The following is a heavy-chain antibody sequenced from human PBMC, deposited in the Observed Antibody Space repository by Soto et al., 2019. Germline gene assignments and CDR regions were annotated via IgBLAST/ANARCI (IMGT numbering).Heavy chain of an antibody. CDR3: ARGLGYYDSSGYYPYYFDY. V-gene: IGHV1-46*03. Sequence: ASVKVSCKASGYTFINYYIHWVRQAPGQGLEWMAIIKPMGGSANYAQKFQGRVTITTDESTSTAYMELSSLRSEDTAVYYCARGLGYYDSSGYYPYYFDYWGQGTLVTVSS. D-gene: IGHD3-22*01. CDR1: GYTFINYY. J-gene: IGHJ4*02. CDR2: IKPMGGSA.